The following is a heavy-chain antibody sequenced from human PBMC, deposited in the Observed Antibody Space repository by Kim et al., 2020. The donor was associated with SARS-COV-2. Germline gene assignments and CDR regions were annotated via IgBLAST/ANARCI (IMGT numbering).Heavy chain of an antibody. V-gene: IGHV1-69*13. Sequence: SVKVSCKASGGTFSSYAISWVRQAPGQGLEWMGGIIPIFGTANYAQKFQGRVTITADESTSTAYMELSSLRSEDTAVYYCARDKIGLSESAYYYDSSGYRPARYYYYYYYMDVWGKGTTVTVSS. J-gene: IGHJ6*03. CDR3: ARDKIGLSESAYYYDSSGYRPARYYYYYYYMDV. D-gene: IGHD3-22*01. CDR2: IIPIFGTA. CDR1: GGTFSSYA.